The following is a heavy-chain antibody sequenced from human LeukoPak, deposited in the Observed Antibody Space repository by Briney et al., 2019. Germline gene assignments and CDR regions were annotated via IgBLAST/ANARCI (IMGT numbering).Heavy chain of an antibody. V-gene: IGHV3-23*01. CDR3: AKPAHNCSGGSCGFDP. D-gene: IGHD2-15*01. CDR1: GFTFSSYA. J-gene: IGHJ5*02. Sequence: GRSLRLSCAASGFTFSSYAMSWVRQAPGKGLEWVSAISGSGGSTYYADSVKGRFTISRDNSKNTLYLQMNSLRAEDTAVYYCAKPAHNCSGGSCGFDPWGQGTLVTVSS. CDR2: ISGSGGST.